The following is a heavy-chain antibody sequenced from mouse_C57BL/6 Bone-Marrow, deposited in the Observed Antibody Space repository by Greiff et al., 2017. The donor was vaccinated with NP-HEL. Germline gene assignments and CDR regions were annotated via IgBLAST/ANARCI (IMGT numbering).Heavy chain of an antibody. CDR3: ARLELGRRYFDY. CDR1: GYTFTDYN. Sequence: VQLQQSGPELVKPGASVKMSCKASGYTFTDYNMHWVKQSHGKSLEWIGYINPNNGGTSYNQKFKGKATLTVNKSSSTAYMELRSLTSEDSAVYYCARLELGRRYFDYWGQGTTLTVSS. V-gene: IGHV1-22*01. D-gene: IGHD4-1*01. J-gene: IGHJ2*01. CDR2: INPNNGGT.